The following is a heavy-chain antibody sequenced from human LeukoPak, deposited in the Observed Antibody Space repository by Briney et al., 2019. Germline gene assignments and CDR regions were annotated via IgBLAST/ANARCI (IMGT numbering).Heavy chain of an antibody. CDR1: GGPFSGYY. CDR2: INPSGRI. J-gene: IGHJ6*03. D-gene: IGHD3-22*01. CDR3: ARGRQEVSMIVVVMTAVSYYLDV. Sequence: PSETLSLTCAVYGGPFSGYYWTWIRQAPGKGLEWIGEINPSGRISYNPSLKSRLTISVGASKNQFSLNLRSLTAADTAVYYCARGRQEVSMIVVVMTAVSYYLDVWGKGTTVTVS. V-gene: IGHV4-34*01.